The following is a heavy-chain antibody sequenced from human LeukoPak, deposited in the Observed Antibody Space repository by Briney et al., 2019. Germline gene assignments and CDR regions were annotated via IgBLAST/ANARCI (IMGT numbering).Heavy chain of an antibody. J-gene: IGHJ4*02. CDR3: ARDYGRDYGDYGYYFDY. CDR2: IKQDGSEK. CDR1: GFTFSSSW. V-gene: IGHV3-7*01. D-gene: IGHD4-17*01. Sequence: GGSLRLSCAASGFTFSSSWMNWVRQAPGKGLEWVANIKQDGSEKYYKDSVKGRFTISSDNAKNSLYLQMNSLRAEDTAVYYCARDYGRDYGDYGYYFDYWGQGTLVTVSS.